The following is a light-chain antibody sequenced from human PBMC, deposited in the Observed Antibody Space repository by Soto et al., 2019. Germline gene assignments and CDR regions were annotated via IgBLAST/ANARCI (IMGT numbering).Light chain of an antibody. Sequence: DIVMTQSPDCLAVSLGERATINCKSNQSVLYSSNNKNYLAWYQQKPGQPPKLLIYWASTRESGVPDRFSGSGSGTDFTLTINSLQAEDVAVYYCQQYYSTSPVTFGGGTKVDIK. CDR3: QQYYSTSPVT. J-gene: IGKJ4*01. CDR1: QSVLYSSNNKNY. V-gene: IGKV4-1*01. CDR2: WAS.